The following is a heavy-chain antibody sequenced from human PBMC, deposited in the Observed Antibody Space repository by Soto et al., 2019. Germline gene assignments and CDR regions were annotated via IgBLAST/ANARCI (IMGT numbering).Heavy chain of an antibody. J-gene: IGHJ2*01. V-gene: IGHV4-34*01. CDR3: ARGYSSSWYWYFDL. CDR1: GGSFSGYY. Sequence: QVQLQQWGAGLLKPSETLSLTCAVYGGSFSGYYWSWIRQPPGKGLEWIGEIKHSGSTNYNPSLKSRVTISVDTSKNQFSLKRSSVTAADTAVYYCARGYSSSWYWYFDLWGRGTLVTVSS. CDR2: IKHSGST. D-gene: IGHD6-13*01.